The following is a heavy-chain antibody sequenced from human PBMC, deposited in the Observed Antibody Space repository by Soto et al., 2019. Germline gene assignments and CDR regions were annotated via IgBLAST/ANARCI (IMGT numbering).Heavy chain of an antibody. CDR3: ARGDLPDDILTGYSH. CDR2: ISYDGSNK. J-gene: IGHJ4*02. V-gene: IGHV3-30-3*01. D-gene: IGHD3-9*01. CDR1: GFTFSSYA. Sequence: QVQLVESGGGVVQPGRSLRLSCAASGFTFSSYAMHWVRQAPGKGLEWVAVISYDGSNKYYADSVKGRFTISRDNSKNTLYLQMNNLRAQDTAVYYCARGDLPDDILTGYSHWGQGTLVTVSS.